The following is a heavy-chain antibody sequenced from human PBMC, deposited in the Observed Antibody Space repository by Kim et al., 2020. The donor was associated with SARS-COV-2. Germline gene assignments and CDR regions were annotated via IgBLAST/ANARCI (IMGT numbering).Heavy chain of an antibody. D-gene: IGHD3-22*01. CDR2: MSGSGGST. CDR1: GFTFSTYA. Sequence: GSLRLSCAASGFTFSTYAMSWVRQAPGKGLEWVSGMSGSGGSTYFAASVKGRFTISRDNSKNTLYLQMNSLRAEDTAVYYCAKDLKLYNYDRSGYVFDY. CDR3: AKDLKLYNYDRSGYVFDY. V-gene: IGHV3-23*01. J-gene: IGHJ4*01.